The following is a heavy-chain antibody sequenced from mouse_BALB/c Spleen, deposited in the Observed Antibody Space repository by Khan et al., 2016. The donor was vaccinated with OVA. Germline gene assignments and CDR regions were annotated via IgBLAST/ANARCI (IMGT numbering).Heavy chain of an antibody. CDR3: TKCRYGNYGHYFDY. CDR1: GFSFTGYN. CDR2: IDPYYGGT. D-gene: IGHD2-10*02. J-gene: IGHJ2*01. V-gene: IGHV1S135*01. Sequence: VQLKESGPELEKPGASVKISCKASGFSFTGYNMNWVKQNNGQNLEWIGNIDPYYGGTTYNQNFKGKATLTVDKSSSTAYMHLSSLTSEDSAVYYCTKCRYGNYGHYFDYWGQGTTLTVSS.